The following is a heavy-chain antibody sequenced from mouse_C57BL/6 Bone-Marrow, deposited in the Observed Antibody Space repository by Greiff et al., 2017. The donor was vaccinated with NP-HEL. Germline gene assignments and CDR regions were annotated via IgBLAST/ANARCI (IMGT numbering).Heavy chain of an antibody. J-gene: IGHJ4*01. D-gene: IGHD6-1*01. CDR1: GYAFSSSW. V-gene: IGHV1-82*01. CDR2: IYPGDGDT. Sequence: QVQLQQSGPELVKPGASVKISCKASGYAFSSSWMNWVKQRPGKGLEWIGRIYPGDGDTNYNGKFKGKATLTADKSSSTAYMQLSSLTSEDSAVYFCARGSLLAMDYWGQGTSVTVSS. CDR3: ARGSLLAMDY.